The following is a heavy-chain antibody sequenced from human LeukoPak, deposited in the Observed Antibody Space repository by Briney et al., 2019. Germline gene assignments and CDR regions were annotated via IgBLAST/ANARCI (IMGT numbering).Heavy chain of an antibody. V-gene: IGHV4-4*02. J-gene: IGHJ4*02. CDR2: IYHSGST. Sequence: SGTLSLTCAVSGGSISSSNWWSWVRQPPGKGLEWIGEIYHSGSTNYNPSLKSRVTISVDKSKNQFSLKLSSVTAADTAVYYCASQGYYYDSSGYVYFDYWGRGTLVTVSS. D-gene: IGHD3-22*01. CDR1: GGSISSSNW. CDR3: ASQGYYYDSSGYVYFDY.